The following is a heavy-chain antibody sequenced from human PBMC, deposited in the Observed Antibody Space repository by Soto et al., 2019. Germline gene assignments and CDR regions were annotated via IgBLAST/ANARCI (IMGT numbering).Heavy chain of an antibody. CDR2: ISGGGNST. V-gene: IGHV3-23*01. Sequence: EVQLLESGGGLVQPGGSLRLSCEASGFIFSSYAMSWVRQAPGKGLEWVSAISGGGNSTYYTLSVKGRFTISRDISKNTLYLQMNSLRVEDTAVYYCAPLGVWGQGTTVTVSS. CDR3: APLGV. CDR1: GFIFSSYA. J-gene: IGHJ6*02.